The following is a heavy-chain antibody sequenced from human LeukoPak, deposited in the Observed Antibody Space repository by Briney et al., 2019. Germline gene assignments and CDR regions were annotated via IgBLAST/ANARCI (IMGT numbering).Heavy chain of an antibody. CDR2: INSDGSST. Sequence: PGGSPRLSCAASGFTFSSYWMHWVRQAPGKGLVWVARINSDGSSTNYADSVKGRFSISRDNAKNTLYLQMNSLRAEDTAVYYCTRSSESGYDYWGQGTLVTVSS. D-gene: IGHD6-25*01. CDR3: TRSSESGYDY. J-gene: IGHJ4*02. V-gene: IGHV3-74*01. CDR1: GFTFSSYW.